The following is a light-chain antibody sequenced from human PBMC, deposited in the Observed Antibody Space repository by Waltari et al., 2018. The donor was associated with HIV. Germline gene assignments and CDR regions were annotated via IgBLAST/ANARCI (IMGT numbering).Light chain of an antibody. CDR2: EVT. Sequence: QSALTQPASVSGSPGQSITISCTGTSSDVGGYNYVAWYQQHPGKAPKLMIYEVTNRPSGVSNRFSGSKSGNTASLTISGLHADDAADSYCNSYTIIIPLGVFGGGTKLTVL. CDR1: SSDVGGYNY. J-gene: IGLJ3*02. V-gene: IGLV2-14*01. CDR3: NSYTIIIPLGV.